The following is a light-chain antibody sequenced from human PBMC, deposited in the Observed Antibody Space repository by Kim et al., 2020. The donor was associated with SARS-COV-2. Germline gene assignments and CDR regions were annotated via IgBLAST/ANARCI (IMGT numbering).Light chain of an antibody. CDR1: NIGHKY. V-gene: IGLV3-9*01. CDR3: QVWDSSTEV. CDR2: KDS. J-gene: IGLJ3*02. Sequence: SSELTQPLSVSVALGQTAKITCGGNNIGHKYAHWYQQKPGQAPVLVMYKDSSRPSGIPERFSGSNSGNTATLTISRAQAGDEAEYYCQVWDSSTEVFGRGSKLTVL.